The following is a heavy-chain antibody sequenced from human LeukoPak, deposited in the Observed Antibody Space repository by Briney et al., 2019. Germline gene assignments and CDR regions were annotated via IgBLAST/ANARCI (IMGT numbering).Heavy chain of an antibody. CDR1: GFTFSSYW. V-gene: IGHV3-7*01. Sequence: PGGSLRLSCAASGFTFSSYWMSWVRQAPGKGLEWVANIKQDGSEKHYVDSVKGRFTISRDNAKKSLYLQMNSLKAEDTAVYYCARRDFWSGPTFDYWGQGTLLSVSS. CDR3: ARRDFWSGPTFDY. CDR2: IKQDGSEK. J-gene: IGHJ4*02. D-gene: IGHD3-3*01.